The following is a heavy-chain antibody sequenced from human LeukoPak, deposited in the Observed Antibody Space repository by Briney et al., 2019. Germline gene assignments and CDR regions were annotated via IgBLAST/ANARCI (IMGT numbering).Heavy chain of an antibody. D-gene: IGHD3-3*02. Sequence: SETLSLTCTVSGDSLTTYYWSWIRQPPGKGLEYIGYIYYSGITNYNPSLKSRVTMSLDTSKNQFSLKLSSVTAADTAVYYCARAYISWHWFDPWGQGTLVTVSS. V-gene: IGHV4-59*01. CDR3: ARAYISWHWFDP. J-gene: IGHJ5*02. CDR1: GDSLTTYY. CDR2: IYYSGIT.